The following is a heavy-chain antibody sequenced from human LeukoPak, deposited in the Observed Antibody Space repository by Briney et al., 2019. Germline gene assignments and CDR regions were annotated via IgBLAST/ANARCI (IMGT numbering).Heavy chain of an antibody. CDR2: ISYDGSNK. D-gene: IGHD3-22*01. V-gene: IGHV3-30*18. CDR1: GFTFSSYG. J-gene: IGHJ6*02. Sequence: GGSLRLSCAASGFTFSSYGMHWVRQAPGKGLEWVAVISYDGSNKYYADSVKGRFTISRDNSKNTLYLQMNSLRAEDTAVYYCAKDTHYYDRSGYYYYYYYGMDVWGQGTTVTVSS. CDR3: AKDTHYYDRSGYYYYYYYGMDV.